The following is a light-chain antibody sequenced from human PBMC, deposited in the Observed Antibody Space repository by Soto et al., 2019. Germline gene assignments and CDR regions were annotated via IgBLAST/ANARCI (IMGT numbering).Light chain of an antibody. Sequence: QLVLTQSPSASASLGASVKLTCTLSSGHSSYAIAWHQQQPEKGTRYLMKLNSDGSHNKGDGIPDRFSGSSSGAERHLTISSLQSEDEADYYCQTWGTAIHDVVFGGGTKVTVL. CDR1: SGHSSYA. J-gene: IGLJ2*01. V-gene: IGLV4-69*01. CDR3: QTWGTAIHDVV. CDR2: LNSDGSH.